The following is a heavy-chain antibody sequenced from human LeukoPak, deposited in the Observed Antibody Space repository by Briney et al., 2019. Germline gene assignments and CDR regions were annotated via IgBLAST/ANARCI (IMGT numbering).Heavy chain of an antibody. CDR2: IRYDGSNK. J-gene: IGHJ4*02. V-gene: IGHV3-30*02. CDR3: AKDSMVATYSYFDY. Sequence: GGSLRLSCAASGFTFSSYGMHWVRQAPGKGLEWVAFIRYDGSNKYYADSVKGRFTISRDNSRNTLYLQMNSLRAEDTAVYYCAKDSMVATYSYFDYWGQGTLVTVSS. CDR1: GFTFSSYG. D-gene: IGHD5-12*01.